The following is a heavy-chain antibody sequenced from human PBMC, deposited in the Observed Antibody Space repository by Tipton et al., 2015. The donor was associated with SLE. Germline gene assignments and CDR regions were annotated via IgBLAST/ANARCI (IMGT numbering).Heavy chain of an antibody. Sequence: TLSLTCTVSGGSISGYYWSWIRQPPGKGLEWIGEINHSGSTNYNPSLKSRVTISVDTSKNQFSLKLSSVTAADTAVYYCASIPSGGLGNYWGQGTLVTVSS. V-gene: IGHV4-34*01. CDR3: ASIPSGGLGNY. D-gene: IGHD1-26*01. CDR1: GGSISGYY. J-gene: IGHJ4*02. CDR2: INHSGST.